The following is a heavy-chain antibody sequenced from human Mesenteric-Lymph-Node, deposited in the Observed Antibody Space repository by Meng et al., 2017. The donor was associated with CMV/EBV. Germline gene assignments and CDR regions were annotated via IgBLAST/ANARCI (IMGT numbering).Heavy chain of an antibody. CDR1: GGTFSSYA. J-gene: IGHJ4*02. CDR3: ARDLARF. CDR2: INPNSGGT. Sequence: QVQLVQSGAEVKKPGSSVKVSCKASGGTFSSYAISWVRQAPGQGLEWMGRINPNSGGTNYAQKFQGRVIMTRDTSISTAYMELSRLRSDDTAVYYCARDLARFWGQGTLVTVSS. V-gene: IGHV1-2*06.